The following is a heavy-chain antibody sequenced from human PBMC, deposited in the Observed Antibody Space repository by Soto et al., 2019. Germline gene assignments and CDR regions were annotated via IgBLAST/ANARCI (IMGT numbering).Heavy chain of an antibody. V-gene: IGHV5-51*07. J-gene: IGHJ4*02. Sequence: GESLKISPKGSGYTFTSSWIGWAHQIPGKGREWMGIIYPDTSDTRYSPSFQGQVTISVDKCIRTAYLQWRSLKASDTAMYYCVRPDRTGDYPYWCQGTLVTVSS. CDR3: VRPDRTGDYPY. CDR1: GYTFTSSW. CDR2: IYPDTSDT. D-gene: IGHD1-1*01.